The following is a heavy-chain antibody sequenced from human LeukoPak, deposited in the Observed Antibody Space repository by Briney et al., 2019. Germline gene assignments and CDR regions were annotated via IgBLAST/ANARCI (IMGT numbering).Heavy chain of an antibody. V-gene: IGHV7-4-1*02. CDR1: GYTFTNYA. Sequence: ASVKVSCTASGYTFTNYAMNWVRQAPGQGLEWMGCISTDTGTPTYAQGFTGRFVFSLDTSVSTAYLQISNLKAEDTAVYFCARASTPKVGATIYYFDYWGQGTLVTVSS. J-gene: IGHJ4*02. D-gene: IGHD1-26*01. CDR2: ISTDTGTP. CDR3: ARASTPKVGATIYYFDY.